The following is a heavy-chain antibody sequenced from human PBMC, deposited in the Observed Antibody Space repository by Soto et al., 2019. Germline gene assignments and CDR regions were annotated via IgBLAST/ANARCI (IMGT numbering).Heavy chain of an antibody. V-gene: IGHV4-34*01. D-gene: IGHD3-3*01. CDR3: ATRWTQDNWFDP. CDR1: GGSFSGYY. Sequence: PSETLSLTCAVYGGSFSGYYWSWIRQPPGKGLEWSGEINHSGSTNYNPSLKSRVTISVDTSKNQFALKLSSVTAADTAVYYCATRWTQDNWFDPWGQGTLVTVSS. CDR2: INHSGST. J-gene: IGHJ5*02.